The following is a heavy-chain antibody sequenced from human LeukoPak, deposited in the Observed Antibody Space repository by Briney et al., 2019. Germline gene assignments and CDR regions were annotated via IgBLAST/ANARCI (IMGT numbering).Heavy chain of an antibody. CDR3: ARFTPTVAWGNVRSDWFDP. V-gene: IGHV4-59*01. CDR1: GGSFSGYY. CDR2: IYYSGST. Sequence: SETLSLTCAVYGGSFSGYYWSWIRQPPGKGLEWIGYIYYSGSTNYNPSLKSRVTISVDTSKNQFSLKLSSVTAADTAVYYCARFTPTVAWGNVRSDWFDPWGQGTLVTVSS. J-gene: IGHJ5*02. D-gene: IGHD4-23*01.